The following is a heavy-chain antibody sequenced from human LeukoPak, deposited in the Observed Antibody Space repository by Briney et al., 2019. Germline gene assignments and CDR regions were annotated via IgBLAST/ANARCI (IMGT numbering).Heavy chain of an antibody. Sequence: ASVKVSCKASGYTFTTYNVHWVRQAPGQRLEWMGWINAANGNTKSSQKFQGRVTITRDTSTSTVYMELSSLRSEDTAVYYCARDAFLVGATPYYYYGMDVWGQGTTVTVSS. CDR2: INAANGNT. D-gene: IGHD1-26*01. J-gene: IGHJ6*02. CDR3: ARDAFLVGATPYYYYGMDV. V-gene: IGHV1-3*01. CDR1: GYTFTTYN.